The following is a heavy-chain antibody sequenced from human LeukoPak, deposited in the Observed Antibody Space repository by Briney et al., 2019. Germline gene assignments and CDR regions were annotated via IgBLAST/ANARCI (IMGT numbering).Heavy chain of an antibody. CDR3: ARGGLSSWYFRNRRQIDP. CDR1: GGSFSGYY. Sequence: PSETLSLTCAVYGGSFSGYYWSWIRQPPRKGLEWIGEINHIGSTNYNPSLKSQVSRSIDTSKNQFSLKLSSVTAADTAVYYCARGGLSSWYFRNRRQIDPWGQGTLVTVSS. J-gene: IGHJ5*02. V-gene: IGHV4-34*01. CDR2: INHIGST. D-gene: IGHD6-13*01.